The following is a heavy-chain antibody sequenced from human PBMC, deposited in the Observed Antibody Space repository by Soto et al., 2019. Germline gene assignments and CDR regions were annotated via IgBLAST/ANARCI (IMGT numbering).Heavy chain of an antibody. V-gene: IGHV3-9*01. CDR3: EKAPGAGPEIDY. J-gene: IGHJ4*02. CDR1: GFTFDDYA. CDR2: ISWNSGSI. Sequence: GGSLRLSCAASGFTFDDYAMHWVRQAPGKGLEWVSGISWNSGSIGYADSVKGRFTISRDNAKNSLYLQMNSLRAEDTALYYWEKAPGAGPEIDYGGQGPLFPVSS. D-gene: IGHD6-19*01.